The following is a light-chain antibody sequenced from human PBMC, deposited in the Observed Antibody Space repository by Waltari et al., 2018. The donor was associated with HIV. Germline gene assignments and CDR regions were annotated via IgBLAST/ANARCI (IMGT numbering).Light chain of an antibody. CDR2: QGT. CDR3: QAWDSNTAV. Sequence: SHELTPSPPLSVSPGQTASVTSSGDSLGTQYAYWYQHKPGQAPVLVIEQGTKRPSGISERFSGSNSGNTATLTISGTQVMDEADYYCQAWDSNTAVFGSGTKVTVL. CDR1: SLGTQY. V-gene: IGLV3-1*01. J-gene: IGLJ1*01.